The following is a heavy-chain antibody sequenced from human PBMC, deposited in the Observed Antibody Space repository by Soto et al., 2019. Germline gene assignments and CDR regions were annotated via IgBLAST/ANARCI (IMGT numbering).Heavy chain of an antibody. Sequence: QVQLVQSGAEVKKPGSSVKVSCKASGGTFSSYTISWVRQAPGQGLEWMGRIIPILGIANYAQKFQGRVTITADKSTSTAYMELSSLRSEDTAVYYCARDGCSGGSCYSLASFDIWGQGTMVTVSS. CDR3: ARDGCSGGSCYSLASFDI. J-gene: IGHJ3*02. D-gene: IGHD2-15*01. V-gene: IGHV1-69*08. CDR2: IIPILGIA. CDR1: GGTFSSYT.